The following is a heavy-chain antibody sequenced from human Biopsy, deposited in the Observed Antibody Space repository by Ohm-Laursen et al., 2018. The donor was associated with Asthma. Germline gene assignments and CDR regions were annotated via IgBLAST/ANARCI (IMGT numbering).Heavy chain of an antibody. CDR3: ARTYFDFLTGQVHDAFAM. D-gene: IGHD3-9*01. CDR1: GYTFINYA. Sequence: GASVKVSCKVSGYTFINYAIHWVRQAPGHSLEWMGWINAANGNTKYSQKFQGRLTISRDTSASTAYMDLSSLRSEDTAVYNCARTYFDFLTGQVHDAFAMWGQGTMVTVSS. V-gene: IGHV1-3*01. CDR2: INAANGNT. J-gene: IGHJ3*02.